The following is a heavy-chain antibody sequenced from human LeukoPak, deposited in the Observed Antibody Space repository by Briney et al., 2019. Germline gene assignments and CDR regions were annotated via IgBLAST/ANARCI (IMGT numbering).Heavy chain of an antibody. V-gene: IGHV3-23*01. CDR2: ISDGGYLA. CDR3: ARDPCSGRWCHPFDY. J-gene: IGHJ4*02. Sequence: PGGSLRLSCAASGFTFSNHAMTWVRQPPGGGLEWVSSISDGGYLAFYADSVKGRFTISRDNSKNTLFLQMNSLRADDTAVCYCARDPCSGRWCHPFDYWGQGTLLSVSS. CDR1: GFTFSNHA. D-gene: IGHD2-21*01.